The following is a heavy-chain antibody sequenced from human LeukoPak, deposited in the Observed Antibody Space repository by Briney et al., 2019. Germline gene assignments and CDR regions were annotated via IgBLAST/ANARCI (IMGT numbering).Heavy chain of an antibody. Sequence: GGSLRLSCAASGFTFSSYAMHWVRQAPGKGLEWVAVISYDGSHKYYADSVKGRFTISRDNSKNTLYLQMNSLRVEDTAVYYCARGGYSGGYYREFYDSWGQGTLVTVSS. CDR2: ISYDGSHK. J-gene: IGHJ4*02. CDR1: GFTFSSYA. V-gene: IGHV3-30*04. D-gene: IGHD1-26*01. CDR3: ARGGYSGGYYREFYDS.